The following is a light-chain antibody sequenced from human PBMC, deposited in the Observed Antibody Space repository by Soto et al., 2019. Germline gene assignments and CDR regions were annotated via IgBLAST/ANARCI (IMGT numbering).Light chain of an antibody. Sequence: EIVLTQSPATLSVFPGEKATLSCGASQSVSNNLAWYHQKPGQAPRPLIYGASTMATGVPARFSGSGSGTEFTLRISSLQSEDSAIYYCQQYSSWPFTFGPGTKVAIE. J-gene: IGKJ3*01. CDR2: GAS. V-gene: IGKV3-15*01. CDR3: QQYSSWPFT. CDR1: QSVSNN.